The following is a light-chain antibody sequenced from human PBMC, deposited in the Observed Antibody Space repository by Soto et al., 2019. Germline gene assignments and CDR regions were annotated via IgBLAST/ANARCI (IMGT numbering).Light chain of an antibody. Sequence: DIHMTQSPSSLSASVGDRVTITCRASQGISNSLAWYQHKPGKAPKSLMFGASTLQSGVPPRFSGSGSGTEFTLTITSLQAEDFATYCCQHYSEYPFTFGPGTRLEVK. CDR3: QHYSEYPFT. J-gene: IGKJ5*01. CDR1: QGISNS. CDR2: GAS. V-gene: IGKV1-16*01.